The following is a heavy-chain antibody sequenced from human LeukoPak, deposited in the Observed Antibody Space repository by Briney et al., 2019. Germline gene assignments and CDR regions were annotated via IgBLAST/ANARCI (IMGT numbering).Heavy chain of an antibody. CDR1: GGSISSDY. J-gene: IGHJ4*02. V-gene: IGHV4-59*01. CDR3: ARFIAVAAFDY. D-gene: IGHD6-19*01. CDR2: IYYSGGI. Sequence: PSETLSLTCTVSGGSISSDYWSWIRQPPGKGLEWITYIYYSGGINYNPSLKSRVTISVDTSKNQFSLKLSSVTAADTAVYYCARFIAVAAFDYWGQGTLVTVSS.